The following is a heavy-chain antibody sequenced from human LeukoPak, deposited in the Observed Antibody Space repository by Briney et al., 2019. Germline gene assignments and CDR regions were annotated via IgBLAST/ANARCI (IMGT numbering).Heavy chain of an antibody. D-gene: IGHD1-26*01. Sequence: SETLSLTCTVSGGSVSSGSYFWTWIRQPPGKGLEWIGYVYYSGSTNYNPSLKSRVTISVDTSKNQFSLKVSSVTAADTAVYYCAREVIVGATGYYYYGMDAWGQGTTVTVSS. J-gene: IGHJ6*02. CDR3: AREVIVGATGYYYYGMDA. V-gene: IGHV4-61*01. CDR2: VYYSGST. CDR1: GGSVSSGSYF.